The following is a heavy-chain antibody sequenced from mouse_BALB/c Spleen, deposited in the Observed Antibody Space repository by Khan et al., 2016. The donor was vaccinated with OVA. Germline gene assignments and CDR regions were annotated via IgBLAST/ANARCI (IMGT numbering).Heavy chain of an antibody. J-gene: IGHJ3*01. CDR2: INPSNGYT. D-gene: IGHD2-14*01. V-gene: IGHV1-4*01. CDR3: VRDGAYHRNDGWFAY. Sequence: VELVESGAELARPGASVKMSCKASGYTFTSYTIHWIKERPGQGLEWIGYINPSNGYTNYNQKFKEKATLTTDKSSPTAYLQLSSLTSDDSAVYNCVRDGAYHRNDGWFAYWGQGTLVTVSA. CDR1: GYTFTSYT.